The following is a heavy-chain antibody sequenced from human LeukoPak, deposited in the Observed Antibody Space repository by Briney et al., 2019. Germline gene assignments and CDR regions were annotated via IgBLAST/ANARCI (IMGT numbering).Heavy chain of an antibody. J-gene: IGHJ4*02. CDR3: GRELTGVYYY. CDR1: GYTCTAYY. CDR2: INPNSGGT. V-gene: IGHV1-2*02. Sequence: ASVKVSCKASGYTCTAYYMHWLRQAPAQGLEWMGWINPNSGGTHYAQKFQERVTMIRDPSISTAYMALTRLTSDDTAVYYCGRELTGVYYYWGQGTLVTVSS. D-gene: IGHD7-27*01.